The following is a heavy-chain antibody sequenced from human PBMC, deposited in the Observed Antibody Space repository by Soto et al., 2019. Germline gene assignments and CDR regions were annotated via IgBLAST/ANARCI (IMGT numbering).Heavy chain of an antibody. CDR1: GFTFRDYY. Sequence: EVQLVESGGGLVQPGGSLRLSCAASGFTFRDYYMDWVRQAPEKWLECVGRIRNKANSYYTGYAASVKGRFTISRDDSKNSLYLQMNSLQTEDTAVYYCCRVALRADPLKYSDSWGKGTLVTVSS. V-gene: IGHV3-72*01. CDR3: CRVALRADPLKYSDS. J-gene: IGHJ4*02. D-gene: IGHD1-26*01. CDR2: IRNKANSYYT.